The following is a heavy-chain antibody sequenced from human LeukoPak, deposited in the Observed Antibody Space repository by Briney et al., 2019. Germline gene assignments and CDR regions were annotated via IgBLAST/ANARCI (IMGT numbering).Heavy chain of an antibody. V-gene: IGHV4-34*01. CDR3: AREVASAGPGQDY. D-gene: IGHD6-13*01. Sequence: SETLSLTCAVYGGSFSGYYWSWIRQPPGKGLEWIGEINHSGSTSYNPSLKSRVTISVDTSKNQFSLKLSSVTAADTAVYYCAREVASAGPGQDYWGQGTLVTVSS. CDR2: INHSGST. CDR1: GGSFSGYY. J-gene: IGHJ4*02.